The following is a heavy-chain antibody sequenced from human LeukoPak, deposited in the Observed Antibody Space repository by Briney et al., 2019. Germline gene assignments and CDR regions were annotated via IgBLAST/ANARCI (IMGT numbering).Heavy chain of an antibody. D-gene: IGHD3-10*01. CDR3: AKDLREMVRGVTYFDY. CDR2: ITDSGGAT. J-gene: IGHJ4*02. Sequence: PGGSLRLSCAASGFTFTSYGMSWVRQAPGKGLEWVSGITDSGGATNYADSVKGRFTISRDNSKNTLYLQMNSLRAEDTAVYYCAKDLREMVRGVTYFDYWGQGTLVTVSS. V-gene: IGHV3-23*01. CDR1: GFTFTSYG.